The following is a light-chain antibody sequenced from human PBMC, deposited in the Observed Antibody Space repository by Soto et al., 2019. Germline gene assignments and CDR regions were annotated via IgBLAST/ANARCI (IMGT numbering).Light chain of an antibody. V-gene: IGLV2-11*01. CDR2: DVT. J-gene: IGLJ1*01. CDR3: CSYAGTYTFYV. CDR1: SSDVGGYDY. Sequence: QSLLTQPRSVSGSPGQSVTISCTGTSSDVGGYDYVSWYQQHPGKAPKLMIYDVTKRPSGVPDRFSGSRSGNTASLTISGLQAEDDADYYCCSYAGTYTFYVFGTGTKVTVL.